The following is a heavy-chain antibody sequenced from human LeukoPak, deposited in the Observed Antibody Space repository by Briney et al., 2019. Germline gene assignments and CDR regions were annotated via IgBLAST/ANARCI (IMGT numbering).Heavy chain of an antibody. Sequence: PGRSLRLSCAASGFTFSSYTMHWVRKAPGKGLEWVAVISYDGSNKYYADSVKGRFTISRDNSKNTLYLQMNSLRAEDTAVYYCARGVVATFFDYWGQGTLVTVSS. CDR2: ISYDGSNK. J-gene: IGHJ4*02. V-gene: IGHV3-30-3*01. CDR1: GFTFSSYT. CDR3: ARGVVATFFDY. D-gene: IGHD2-15*01.